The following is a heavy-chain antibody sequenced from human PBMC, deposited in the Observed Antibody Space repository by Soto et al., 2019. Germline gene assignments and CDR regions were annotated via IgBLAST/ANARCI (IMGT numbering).Heavy chain of an antibody. J-gene: IGHJ5*02. CDR2: INQEGRES. CDR3: VGSNIVSA. Sequence: EVQLVESGGGLGQTGGSLRLSCVASGFTLSRYWMSWVRQAPGKGLEWVANINQEGRESHYVDSVKGRFTISRDNAKNSLYLQMNSLSVDDTGLYYCVGSNIVSAWGQGTLVTVSS. D-gene: IGHD5-12*01. CDR1: GFTLSRYW. V-gene: IGHV3-7*01.